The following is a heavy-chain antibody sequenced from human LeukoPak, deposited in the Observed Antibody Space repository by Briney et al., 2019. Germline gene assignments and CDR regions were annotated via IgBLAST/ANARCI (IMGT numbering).Heavy chain of an antibody. D-gene: IGHD2-2*01. V-gene: IGHV1-18*01. CDR1: GYTFTSYG. CDR2: ISAYNGNT. CDR3: ARCLGYCSSTSCYVGRCFDY. J-gene: IGHJ4*02. Sequence: ASVTVSCKASGYTFTSYGISWVRQAPGQGLEWMGWISAYNGNTNYAQKLQGRVTMTTDTSTSKAYMELRSLRSDDTAVYYCARCLGYCSSTSCYVGRCFDYWGQGTLVTVSS.